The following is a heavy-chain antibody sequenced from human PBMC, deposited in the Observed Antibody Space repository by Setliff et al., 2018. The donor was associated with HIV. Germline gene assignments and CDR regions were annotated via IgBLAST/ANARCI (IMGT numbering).Heavy chain of an antibody. CDR1: GYIFVGYD. J-gene: IGHJ4*02. CDR3: ATAPTMKVVYSGF. D-gene: IGHD3-22*01. CDR2: INTSGGSA. Sequence: ASVKVSCKASGYIFVGYDITWVRQAPGQGLEWMGVINTSGGSAGYAEKFRGRVTMTRDTSTNTVYMDLRNLRSEDTAVYYCATAPTMKVVYSGFWGQGTLVTVSS. V-gene: IGHV1-46*01.